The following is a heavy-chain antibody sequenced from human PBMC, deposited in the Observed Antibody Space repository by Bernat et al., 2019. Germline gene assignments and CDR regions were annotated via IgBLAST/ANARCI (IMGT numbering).Heavy chain of an antibody. Sequence: EVQLLESGGGLVQPGGSLRLSCAASGFTFSSYAMSWVRQAPGKGLEWVSAISGSGSSTYYADSVKARFTISRDNSKNTLYLQMNSLRAEDTAVYYCAKDPIQQWLVSSLRGGYYYGMDVWGQGTTVTVSS. V-gene: IGHV3-23*01. D-gene: IGHD6-19*01. CDR1: GFTFSSYA. CDR3: AKDPIQQWLVSSLRGGYYYGMDV. CDR2: ISGSGSST. J-gene: IGHJ6*02.